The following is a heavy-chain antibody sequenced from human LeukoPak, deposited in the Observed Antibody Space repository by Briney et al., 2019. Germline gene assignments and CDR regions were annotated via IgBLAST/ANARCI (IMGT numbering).Heavy chain of an antibody. J-gene: IGHJ6*03. Sequence: GGSLRLSCAASGFTFSSYAMHWVRQAPGKGLEWVALISYDGSNKYYADSVKGRFTISRDNSKNTLYLQMNSLRAEDTAVYYCARGPPTPYYYFYYMDVWGKGTTVTVSS. CDR2: ISYDGSNK. CDR1: GFTFSSYA. V-gene: IGHV3-30*04. CDR3: ARGPPTPYYYFYYMDV.